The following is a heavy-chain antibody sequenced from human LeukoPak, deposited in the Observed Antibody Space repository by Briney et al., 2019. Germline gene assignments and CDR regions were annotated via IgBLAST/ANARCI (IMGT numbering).Heavy chain of an antibody. CDR3: AKDAQRGFDYSNSLEY. J-gene: IGHJ1*01. Sequence: GGSLRLSCVASGFTFSHFGFHWVRQAPGKGLEWVAVIWSDGTNKYYGDSVKGRFIIYRDDSHNTVYLQMNSPRVEDTAVYYCAKDAQRGFDYSNSLEYWGQGSLVTVSS. D-gene: IGHD4-11*01. CDR2: IWSDGTNK. CDR1: GFTFSHFG. V-gene: IGHV3-33*06.